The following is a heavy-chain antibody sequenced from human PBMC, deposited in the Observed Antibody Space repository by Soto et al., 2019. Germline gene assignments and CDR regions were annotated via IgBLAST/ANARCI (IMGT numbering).Heavy chain of an antibody. CDR3: ARWGYYDSSGYVGAFDI. CDR1: GYTFTSYG. CDR2: ISAYNGNT. J-gene: IGHJ3*02. V-gene: IGHV1-18*01. D-gene: IGHD3-22*01. Sequence: ASVKVSCKASGYTFTSYGISWVRQAPGQGLEWMGWISAYNGNTNYAQKLQGRVTMTTDTSTSTAYMELRSLRSDDTAVYYCARWGYYDSSGYVGAFDIWGQGTMVTVSS.